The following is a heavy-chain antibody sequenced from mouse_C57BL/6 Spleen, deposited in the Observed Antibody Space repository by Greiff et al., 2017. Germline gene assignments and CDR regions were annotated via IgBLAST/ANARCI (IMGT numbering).Heavy chain of an antibody. Sequence: VQLQQPGAELVKPGASVKMSCKASGYTFTSSWITWVKQRPGQGLEWIGDIYPGSGSTNYNEKFKSKATLTVDTSSSTAYMQLSSLTSEDSAVYYCARDYYGSRGYFEVWGTGTTVTVSS. J-gene: IGHJ1*03. CDR3: ARDYYGSRGYFEV. V-gene: IGHV1-55*01. CDR2: IYPGSGST. CDR1: GYTFTSSW. D-gene: IGHD1-1*01.